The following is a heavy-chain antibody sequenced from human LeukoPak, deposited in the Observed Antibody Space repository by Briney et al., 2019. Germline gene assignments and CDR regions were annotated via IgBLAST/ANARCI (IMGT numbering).Heavy chain of an antibody. CDR1: GGTFSSYA. V-gene: IGHV1-69*13. J-gene: IGHJ5*02. Sequence: SVKVSCKASGGTFSSYAISWVRQAPGQGLEWMGGIIPIFDTANYAQKFQGRVTITADESTSTAYMELSSLRSEDTAVYYCARVGQQLYNWFDPWGQGTLVTVSS. CDR2: IIPIFDTA. D-gene: IGHD6-13*01. CDR3: ARVGQQLYNWFDP.